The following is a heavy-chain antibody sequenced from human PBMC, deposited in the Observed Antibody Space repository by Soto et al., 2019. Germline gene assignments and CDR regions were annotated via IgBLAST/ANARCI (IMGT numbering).Heavy chain of an antibody. D-gene: IGHD4-17*01. CDR2: FYYGGSP. Sequence: QVQLQESGPGLVKPSETLPLTCSVSGGSISSSSYNWGWIRQPPGKGLEWIGSFYYGGSPYYHPSLKSRVTISVDTSKNQFSLNLNSVTAADTAVYYCARLPLRRTREDVDYWGQGTLVAVSS. J-gene: IGHJ4*02. V-gene: IGHV4-39*01. CDR3: ARLPLRRTREDVDY. CDR1: GGSISSSSYN.